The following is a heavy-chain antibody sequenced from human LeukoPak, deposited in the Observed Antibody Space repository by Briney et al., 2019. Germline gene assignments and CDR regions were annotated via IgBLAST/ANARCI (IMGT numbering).Heavy chain of an antibody. Sequence: GGPLRLSCAASGFTFSTFTMHWVRQAPGKGLEYVSGITDNGGTRNYANSVKGRFTISRDNSKNTLYLQMGSLRPDDMAVYYCEIQTIGTFTWGPETLVTAS. CDR3: EIQTIGTFT. CDR2: ITDNGGTR. D-gene: IGHD1-14*01. CDR1: GFTFSTFT. J-gene: IGHJ4*02. V-gene: IGHV3-64*01.